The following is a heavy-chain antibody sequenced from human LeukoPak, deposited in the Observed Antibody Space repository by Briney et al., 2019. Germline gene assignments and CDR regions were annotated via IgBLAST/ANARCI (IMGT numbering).Heavy chain of an antibody. J-gene: IGHJ6*02. CDR1: GFTFSTFA. D-gene: IGHD6-13*01. CDR3: AKDIAAAGTPGYYYYGMDV. Sequence: GGSLRLSCGASGFTFSTFAISWVRQAPGKGLEWVSAISGSGDRTYYADSVKGRFTISKDNSKNTLYLQMNSLRAEDTAVYYCAKDIAAAGTPGYYYYGMDVWGQGTTVTVSS. V-gene: IGHV3-23*01. CDR2: ISGSGDRT.